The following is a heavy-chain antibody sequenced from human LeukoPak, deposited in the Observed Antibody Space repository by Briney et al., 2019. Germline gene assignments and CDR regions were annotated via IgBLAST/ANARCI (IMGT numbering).Heavy chain of an antibody. CDR3: ARDRGGMATIQDY. J-gene: IGHJ4*02. V-gene: IGHV4-39*07. D-gene: IGHD5-24*01. CDR1: GGSISSSSYY. Sequence: SETLSLTCTVSGGSISSSSYYWGWIRQPPGKGLEWIGSIYHSGSTYYNPSLKSRVTISVDTSKNQFSLKLSSVTAADTAVYYCARDRGGMATIQDYWGQGTLVTVSS. CDR2: IYHSGST.